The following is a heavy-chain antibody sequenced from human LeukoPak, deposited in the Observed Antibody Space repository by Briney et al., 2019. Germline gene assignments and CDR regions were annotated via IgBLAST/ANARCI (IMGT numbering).Heavy chain of an antibody. CDR1: GYTFTNYG. CDR2: ISAYNGNT. V-gene: IGHV1-18*01. J-gene: IGHJ4*02. Sequence: ASVKVSCKASGYTFTNYGISWVRQAPGQGLEWMGWISAYNGNTNYAQKLQGRVTMTTDTSTSTAYMELRCLRSDDTAVYYCARDRGITMIVVGLFDYWGQGTLVTVSS. CDR3: ARDRGITMIVVGLFDY. D-gene: IGHD3-22*01.